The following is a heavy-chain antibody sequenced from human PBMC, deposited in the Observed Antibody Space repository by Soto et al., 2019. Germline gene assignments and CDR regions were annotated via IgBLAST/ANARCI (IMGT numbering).Heavy chain of an antibody. D-gene: IGHD3-10*01. Sequence: GGSLRLSCAASGFTFSSYGMHWVRQAPGKGLEWVAVISYDGSNKYYADSVKGRFTISRDNSKNTLYLQMNSLRAXDXAXXYCAKDSXLITMVRGVIIKYGMDVWGQGTTVTVSS. J-gene: IGHJ6*02. CDR3: AKDSXLITMVRGVIIKYGMDV. CDR2: ISYDGSNK. V-gene: IGHV3-30*18. CDR1: GFTFSSYG.